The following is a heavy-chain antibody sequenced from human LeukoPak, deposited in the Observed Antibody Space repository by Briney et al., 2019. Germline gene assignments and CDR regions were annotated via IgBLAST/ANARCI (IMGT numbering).Heavy chain of an antibody. Sequence: GGSLRLSCAASGFTVSSNYMSWVRQAPGKGLEWVSVIYSGGSTYYADSVKGRFTISRDNSKNTLYLQMNSLGAEDTAVYYCARGPHGSGSYYRRFRGWFDPWGQGTLVTVSS. V-gene: IGHV3-53*01. D-gene: IGHD3-10*01. CDR1: GFTVSSNY. CDR3: ARGPHGSGSYYRRFRGWFDP. J-gene: IGHJ5*02. CDR2: IYSGGST.